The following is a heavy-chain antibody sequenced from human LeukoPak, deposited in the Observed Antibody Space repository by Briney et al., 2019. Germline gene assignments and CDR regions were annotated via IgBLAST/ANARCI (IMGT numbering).Heavy chain of an antibody. D-gene: IGHD1-26*01. CDR3: ARDGVGATTVYYYMDV. CDR1: GYTFTDYY. Sequence: ASVKVSCKASGYTFTDYYMHWVRQAPGQGLEWMGWINPHSGGTDHAQKFQGRVTMTRDTSISTAYMEPSRLRSDDTAVYYCARDGVGATTVYYYMDVWGKGTTVTVSS. CDR2: INPHSGGT. V-gene: IGHV1-2*02. J-gene: IGHJ6*03.